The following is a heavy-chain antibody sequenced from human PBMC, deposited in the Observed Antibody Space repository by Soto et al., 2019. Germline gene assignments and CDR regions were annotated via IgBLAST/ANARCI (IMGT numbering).Heavy chain of an antibody. CDR1: GGSISGYY. J-gene: IGHJ5*02. V-gene: IGHV4-59*08. Sequence: SETLSLTCTVSGGSISGYYWSWIRQPPGKGLEWIGYIYHSGSTYYNPSLKSRVTISVDTSKNQFSLKLSSVTAADTAVYYCARYCSGGSCYLDPWGQGTLVTVS. CDR2: IYHSGST. D-gene: IGHD2-15*01. CDR3: ARYCSGGSCYLDP.